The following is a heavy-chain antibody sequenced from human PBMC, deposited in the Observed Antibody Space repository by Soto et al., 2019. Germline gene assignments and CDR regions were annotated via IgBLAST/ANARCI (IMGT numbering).Heavy chain of an antibody. Sequence: TLSLTCSVSGGSISSGGYYWSWIRQHPGKGLEWIGYIFHSGTTYYNPSLKSRVSISVDTSKNQFSLKLSSVTAADTAVYYCARVPDTAMAYYFDYWGQGTLVTVSS. CDR1: GGSISSGGYY. V-gene: IGHV4-31*03. CDR3: ARVPDTAMAYYFDY. D-gene: IGHD5-18*01. CDR2: IFHSGTT. J-gene: IGHJ4*02.